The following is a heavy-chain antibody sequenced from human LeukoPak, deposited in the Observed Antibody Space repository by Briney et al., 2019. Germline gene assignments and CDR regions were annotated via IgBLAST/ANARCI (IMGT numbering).Heavy chain of an antibody. D-gene: IGHD3-22*01. CDR2: IYYGGST. CDR1: GGSISSYY. CDR3: ARTTYYYDSSGYGYYFDY. V-gene: IGHV4-59*08. Sequence: SETLSLTCTVSGGSISSYYWSWIRQPPGKGLEWIGYIYYGGSTNYNPSLKSRVTISVDTSKNQFSLKLSSVTAADTAVYYCARTTYYYDSSGYGYYFDYWGQGTLVTVSS. J-gene: IGHJ4*02.